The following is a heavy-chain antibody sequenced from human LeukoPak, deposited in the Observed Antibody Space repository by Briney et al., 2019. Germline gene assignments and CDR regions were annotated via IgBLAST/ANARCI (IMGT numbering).Heavy chain of an antibody. CDR1: GFTXXXYA. CDR2: ISGSGGST. D-gene: IGHD3-22*01. J-gene: IGHJ4*02. Sequence: GFTXXXYAMSWVRQAPGKGLEWVSAISGSGGSTFYADSVKGRFTISRDTSKNTLYLQMNTLRAEDAAVYYCAKAHTYYYDSSVHFDYWGQGTLVTVSS. CDR3: AKAHTYYYDSSVHFDY. V-gene: IGHV3-23*01.